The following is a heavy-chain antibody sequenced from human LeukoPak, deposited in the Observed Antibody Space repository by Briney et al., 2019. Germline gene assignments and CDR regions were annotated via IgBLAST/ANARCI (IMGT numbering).Heavy chain of an antibody. D-gene: IGHD3-22*01. V-gene: IGHV3-73*01. CDR1: GFRLSGPV. Sequence: GGSLRLPCEAHGFRLSGPVMPWAPRASGKGVEWVDRIRRKANGYATAYAASVKGRFTISRDDSKNTAYLQMNSLRTEDTAVYYCTSLTNYYDSSGYPLDNWGQGTLVTVSS. CDR2: IRRKANGYAT. CDR3: TSLTNYYDSSGYPLDN. J-gene: IGHJ4*02.